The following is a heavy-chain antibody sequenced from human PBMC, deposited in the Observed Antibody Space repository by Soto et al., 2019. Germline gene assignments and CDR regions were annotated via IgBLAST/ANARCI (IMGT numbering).Heavy chain of an antibody. CDR2: INPSIGST. V-gene: IGHV1-46*02. J-gene: IGHJ4*02. CDR3: ARLYNGSRLDS. D-gene: IGHD1-26*01. CDR1: GYTFNTYN. Sequence: ASVKVSCKASGYTFNTYNMYWVRQAPGQGLEWMGVINPSIGSTNYAQKFQGRVIMTRDTSTSTVYMELSTLRSDDTAVYYCARLYNGSRLDSWGQGTLVTVSS.